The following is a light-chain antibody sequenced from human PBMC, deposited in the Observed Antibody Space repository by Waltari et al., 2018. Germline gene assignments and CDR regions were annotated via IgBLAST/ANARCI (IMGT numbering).Light chain of an antibody. Sequence: QSVLTQPPSASGTPGQRVTISCSGSSSNIGTNYIYWYQQLPGTAPKLLIFRNDKRPLGVPDRFSASKSGTSASLAISGLRSEDEADYYCASWGDGLSGPSVVFGGGTKLTVL. V-gene: IGLV1-47*01. CDR3: ASWGDGLSGPSVV. CDR1: SSNIGTNY. CDR2: RND. J-gene: IGLJ2*01.